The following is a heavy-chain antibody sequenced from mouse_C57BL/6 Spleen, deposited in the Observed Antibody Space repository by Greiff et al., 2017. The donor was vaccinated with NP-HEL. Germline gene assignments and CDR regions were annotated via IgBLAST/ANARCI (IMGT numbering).Heavy chain of an antibody. CDR3: AKDYYGSSRYYYAMDY. CDR2: ISSGSSTI. V-gene: IGHV5-17*01. D-gene: IGHD1-1*01. Sequence: VQLKESGGGLVKPGGSLKLSCAASGFTFSDYGMHWVRQAPEKGLEWVAYISSGSSTIYYADTVKGRFTISRDNAKNTLFLQMTSLRSEDTAMYYCAKDYYGSSRYYYAMDYWGQGTSVTVSS. J-gene: IGHJ4*01. CDR1: GFTFSDYG.